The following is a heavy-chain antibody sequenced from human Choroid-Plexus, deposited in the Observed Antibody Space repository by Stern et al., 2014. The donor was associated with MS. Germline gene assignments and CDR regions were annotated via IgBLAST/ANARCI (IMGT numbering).Heavy chain of an antibody. Sequence: VQLLESGGGVVQPGRPLRLSCVASGFTFGSCAMHWVRQAPGKGLEWVAGVSYDGSNKYYADSVKGRFTISRDNSQNTLYTQMSSLRPEDTAVYYCAKDRHYLTYFFDHWGQGSLVTVSS. CDR1: GFTFGSCA. V-gene: IGHV3-30*18. CDR2: VSYDGSNK. D-gene: IGHD2/OR15-2a*01. J-gene: IGHJ5*02. CDR3: AKDRHYLTYFFDH.